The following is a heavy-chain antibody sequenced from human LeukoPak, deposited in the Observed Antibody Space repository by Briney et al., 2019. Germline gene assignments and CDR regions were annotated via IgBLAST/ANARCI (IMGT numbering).Heavy chain of an antibody. J-gene: IGHJ4*02. D-gene: IGHD3-3*01. CDR1: GFTFSSYG. CDR3: ARDYDFWSGFFDY. Sequence: PGGSLRLSCAASGFTFSSYGMHWVRQAPGKGLEWVAIIKFDGSDQYYADAVKGRFTISRDNAKNTLSLQMNSLRAEDTAVYYCARDYDFWSGFFDYWGQGTLVTVSS. CDR2: IKFDGSDQ. V-gene: IGHV3-33*05.